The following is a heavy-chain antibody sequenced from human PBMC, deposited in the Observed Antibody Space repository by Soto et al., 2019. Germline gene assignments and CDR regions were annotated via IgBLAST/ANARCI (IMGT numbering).Heavy chain of an antibody. Sequence: GGFLRLSCAASGFSFSSYGMHWVRQAPGKGLEWVAVVSHDGRNTHYADSVKGRFTISRDSSKNTVSLEMTSLRAEDTAVYYCAKGGRQWLVTSDFNYWGQGALVNVSS. D-gene: IGHD6-19*01. J-gene: IGHJ4*02. CDR2: VSHDGRNT. V-gene: IGHV3-30*18. CDR3: AKGGRQWLVTSDFNY. CDR1: GFSFSSYG.